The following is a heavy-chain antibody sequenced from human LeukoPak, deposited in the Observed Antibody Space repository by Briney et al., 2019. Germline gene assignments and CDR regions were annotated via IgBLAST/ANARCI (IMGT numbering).Heavy chain of an antibody. CDR3: VKDGV. CDR2: IQGKTDGGTT. D-gene: IGHD3-3*01. V-gene: IGHV3-15*01. Sequence: GGSLRLSCAASGFTFSTYGMNWVRQAPGKGLEWVGRIQGKTDGGTTHYAAPVKGRFTISRDDSKNTLFLQMNSLETEDTAMYYCVKDGVWGQGTLVTVSS. J-gene: IGHJ4*02. CDR1: GFTFSTYG.